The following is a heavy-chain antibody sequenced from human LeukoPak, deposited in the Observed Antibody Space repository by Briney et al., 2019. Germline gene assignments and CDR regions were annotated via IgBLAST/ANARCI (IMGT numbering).Heavy chain of an antibody. CDR1: GGSVSSGSYY. CDR3: ARDILRNYFDY. V-gene: IGHV4-61*01. J-gene: IGHJ4*02. Sequence: SGTLSHTCTVSGGSVSSGSYYWSWIRQPPGKGLECIGYIYYSGSNNYNPTLKGRVTMSVDTTKNQFSLKLSSVTAGDTAVYYCARDILRNYFDYWGQGTLVIVSS. CDR2: IYYSGSN. D-gene: IGHD3-9*01.